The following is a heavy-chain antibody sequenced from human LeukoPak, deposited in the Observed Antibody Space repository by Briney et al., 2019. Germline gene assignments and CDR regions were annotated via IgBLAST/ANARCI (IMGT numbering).Heavy chain of an antibody. J-gene: IGHJ3*02. CDR3: ARDSDSSRAGGAFDI. CDR2: ISSSRSYI. V-gene: IGHV3-21*01. Sequence: GGSLRLSCAASGFTFSSYSMNWVRQAPGKGLEWVSSISSSRSYIYYADSVKGRFTISRDNAKNSLYLQMNSLRAEDTAVYYCARDSDSSRAGGAFDIWGQGTMVTVSS. D-gene: IGHD6-13*01. CDR1: GFTFSSYS.